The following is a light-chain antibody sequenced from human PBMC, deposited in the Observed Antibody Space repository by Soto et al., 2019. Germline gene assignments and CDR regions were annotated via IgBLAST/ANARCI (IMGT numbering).Light chain of an antibody. CDR1: SGDIGSYNR. CDR2: EVT. Sequence: QSALTQPASVSGSPGQSITISCTGTSGDIGSYNRVSWYQQHPGKAPKLIIYEVTDRPSGVSNRFSGSKSGNTASLTISGLQAEDEAEYYCSSYTNINMRACVFGTGTKLTVL. CDR3: SSYTNINMRACV. J-gene: IGLJ1*01. V-gene: IGLV2-14*01.